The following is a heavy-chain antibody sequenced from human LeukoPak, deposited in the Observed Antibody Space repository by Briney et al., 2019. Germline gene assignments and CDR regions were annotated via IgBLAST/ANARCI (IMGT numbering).Heavy chain of an antibody. CDR2: ISGDRGPT. J-gene: IGHJ4*02. CDR1: GYPFGNFA. Sequence: ASVKVSCKASGYPFGNFAISWVRQARGQGLEWVGWISGDRGPTYYAPKLQDRVTLTTDTSTSTAFLELRGLRSDDTAVYYCARRGYSDYWGQGTLVTVSS. CDR3: ARRGYSDY. D-gene: IGHD2-15*01. V-gene: IGHV1-18*01.